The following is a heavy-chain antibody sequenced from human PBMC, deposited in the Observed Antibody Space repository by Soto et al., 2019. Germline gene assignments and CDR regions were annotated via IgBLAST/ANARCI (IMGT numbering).Heavy chain of an antibody. CDR1: GYSFTSYW. Sequence: PGESLKISCKGSGYSFTSYWIGWVRQMPGKGLEWMGIIYPGDSDTRYSPSFQGQVTISADKSISTAYLQWSSLKASDTAMYYCARQGSSWATYYYYYYMDVWGKGTTVTVSS. V-gene: IGHV5-51*01. CDR3: ARQGSSWATYYYYYYMDV. D-gene: IGHD6-13*01. J-gene: IGHJ6*03. CDR2: IYPGDSDT.